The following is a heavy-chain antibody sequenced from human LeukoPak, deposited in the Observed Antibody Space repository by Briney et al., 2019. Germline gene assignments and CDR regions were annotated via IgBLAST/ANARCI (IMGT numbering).Heavy chain of an antibody. Sequence: GGSLRLSCAASGFTFRSYWMHWVRQAPGKGLVWVSRIDNDGSDTIYADSVKGRFTISRDDAKNTLYLQMDSLGVEDTAVYYCGRDLMGSIDYWGQGTLVTVSS. V-gene: IGHV3-74*01. J-gene: IGHJ4*02. CDR1: GFTFRSYW. CDR3: GRDLMGSIDY. CDR2: IDNDGSDT. D-gene: IGHD1-26*01.